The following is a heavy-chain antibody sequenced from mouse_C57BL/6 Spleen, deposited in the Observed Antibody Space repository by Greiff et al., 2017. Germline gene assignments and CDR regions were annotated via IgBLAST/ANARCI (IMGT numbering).Heavy chain of an antibody. Sequence: QVQLQQSGAELARPGASVKMSCKASGYTFTSYTMHWVKQRPGQGLEWIGYINPSSGDTKYNQKFKDKATLTADKSSSTVYMQLSSLTSEDSAIYYCARGDFDVWGTGTTVTVSS. CDR3: ARGDFDV. CDR1: GYTFTSYT. J-gene: IGHJ1*03. V-gene: IGHV1-4*01. CDR2: INPSSGDT.